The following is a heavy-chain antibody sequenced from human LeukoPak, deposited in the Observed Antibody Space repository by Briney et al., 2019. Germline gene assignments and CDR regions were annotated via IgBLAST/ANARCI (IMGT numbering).Heavy chain of an antibody. V-gene: IGHV4-61*02. Sequence: PSETLSLTCTVSGGSISSGSYYWSWIRQPAGKGLEWIGRIYTSGSTNYNPSLKSRVTISVDTSKNQFSLKLSSVTAADTAVYYCARGGLSETHLDIWGQGTMVTVSS. CDR2: IYTSGST. CDR3: ARGGLSETHLDI. CDR1: GGSISSGSYY. J-gene: IGHJ3*02. D-gene: IGHD5/OR15-5a*01.